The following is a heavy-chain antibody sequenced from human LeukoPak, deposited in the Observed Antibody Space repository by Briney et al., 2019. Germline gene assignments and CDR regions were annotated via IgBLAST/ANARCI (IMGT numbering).Heavy chain of an antibody. Sequence: SETLSLTCTVSGGSISSSSYYWGWIRQPPGKGLEWVGSIYYSGSTYYNPSLKSRVTISVDTSKNQFSLKLSSVTAADTAVYYCARDGRKLFDPWGQGTLVTVSS. D-gene: IGHD1-14*01. V-gene: IGHV4-39*07. CDR1: GGSISSSSYY. J-gene: IGHJ5*02. CDR3: ARDGRKLFDP. CDR2: IYYSGST.